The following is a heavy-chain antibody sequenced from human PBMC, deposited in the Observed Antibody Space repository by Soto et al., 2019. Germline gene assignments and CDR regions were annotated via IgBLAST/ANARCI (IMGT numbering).Heavy chain of an antibody. CDR3: ARRGSGSYYDF. CDR1: GFTFSSYA. D-gene: IGHD6-19*01. CDR2: ISGSGGST. V-gene: IGHV3-23*01. Sequence: EVQLLESGGGLVQPGGSLRLSCAASGFTFSSYAMRWVRQAPGKGLEWVSAISGSGGSTYYADSVKGRFTISRDNSTNAVYVQMNSLRGEETAVYCCARRGSGSYYDFWGQGTLVTVSS. J-gene: IGHJ4*02.